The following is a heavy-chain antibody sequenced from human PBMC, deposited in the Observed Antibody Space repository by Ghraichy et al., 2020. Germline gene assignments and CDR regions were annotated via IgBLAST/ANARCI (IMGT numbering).Heavy chain of an antibody. V-gene: IGHV1-69*05. J-gene: IGHJ2*01. CDR2: IIPIFGTA. D-gene: IGHD2-15*01. Sequence: SVKVSCKASGGTFSSYAISWVRQAPGQGLEWMGGIIPIFGTANYAQKFQGRVTITTDESTSTAYMELSSLRSEDTAVYYCARESSPPYCSGGSCYLVLGYFDLWGRGTLVTVSS. CDR1: GGTFSSYA. CDR3: ARESSPPYCSGGSCYLVLGYFDL.